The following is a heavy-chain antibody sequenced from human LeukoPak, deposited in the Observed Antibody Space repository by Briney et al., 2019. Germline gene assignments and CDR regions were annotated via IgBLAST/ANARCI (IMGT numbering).Heavy chain of an antibody. Sequence: GGSLRLSCAASGFTFSSYGMHWVRQAPGKGLEWVAVISYDGSNKYYADSVKGRFTISRDNSKNTLYLHMNSLRAEDTAVYYCAKDRYYYDSSGYSPFDYWGQGTLVTVSS. CDR2: ISYDGSNK. V-gene: IGHV3-30*18. CDR3: AKDRYYYDSSGYSPFDY. D-gene: IGHD3-22*01. CDR1: GFTFSSYG. J-gene: IGHJ4*02.